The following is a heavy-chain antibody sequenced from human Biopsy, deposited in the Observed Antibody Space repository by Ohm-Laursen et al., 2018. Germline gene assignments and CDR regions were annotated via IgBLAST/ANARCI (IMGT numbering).Heavy chain of an antibody. CDR1: GFGMNA. Sequence: SLRLSCAASGFGMNAMHWVRQPPGKGLEWLAVIAYDGSNKYYAESVKGRFTISRDRSRDTVHLQMNSLRYEDTALYYCAKDGGQWLGGAFDIWGHGTMVSVSS. CDR2: IAYDGSNK. D-gene: IGHD6-19*01. CDR3: AKDGGQWLGGAFDI. V-gene: IGHV3-30*18. J-gene: IGHJ3*02.